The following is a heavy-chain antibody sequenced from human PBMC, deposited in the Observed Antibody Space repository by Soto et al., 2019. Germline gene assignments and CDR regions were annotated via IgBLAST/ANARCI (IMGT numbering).Heavy chain of an antibody. CDR2: ILNDGSNR. J-gene: IGHJ6*02. V-gene: IGHV3-33*01. D-gene: IGHD3-10*01. CDR1: EFTFSNYG. CDR3: ARDDEYSGNGMDV. Sequence: QVQLVESGGGVVQPGRSLRLSCAASEFTFSNYGMHWVRQAPGKGREWVAVILNDGSNRYHADSVKDRFTISIDNSKNTLYLQMNSRRAEDTAVYYCARDDEYSGNGMDVWGQGTTVTVS.